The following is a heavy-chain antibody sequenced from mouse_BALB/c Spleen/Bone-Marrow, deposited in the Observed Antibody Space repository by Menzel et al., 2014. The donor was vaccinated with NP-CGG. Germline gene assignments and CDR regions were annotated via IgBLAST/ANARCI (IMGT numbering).Heavy chain of an antibody. V-gene: IGHV1S81*02. CDR1: GYTFTGYW. J-gene: IGHJ4*01. CDR3: ARLIYGSSYIVDF. CDR2: INPSNGRT. Sequence: VKLQESGAELVKPGASVKLPCKASGYTFTGYWMHWVKQRPGQGLEWIGEINPSNGRTNYNEKFKSMATLTVDKSSSTAYMQLSSLTSEDSAVFHCARLIYGSSYIVDFWGQGTSVTVSS. D-gene: IGHD1-1*01.